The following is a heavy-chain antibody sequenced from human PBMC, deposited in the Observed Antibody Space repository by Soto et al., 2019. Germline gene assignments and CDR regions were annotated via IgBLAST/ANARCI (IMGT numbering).Heavy chain of an antibody. CDR3: ARDLWGYCGTDCYPLDV. CDR1: GGSVSGYH. CDR2: INNNGNT. D-gene: IGHD2-21*02. Sequence: SETLSLTCNVSGGSVSGYHWSWIRQPPGKGLEWIGYINNNGNTDYDPSLESRVTISVDTSKNQISLNLTSVTAADTAVYYCARDLWGYCGTDCYPLDVWGQGTTVTVSS. J-gene: IGHJ6*02. V-gene: IGHV4-59*02.